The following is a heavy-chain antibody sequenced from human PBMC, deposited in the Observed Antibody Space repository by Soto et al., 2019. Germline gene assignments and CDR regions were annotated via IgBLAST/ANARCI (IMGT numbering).Heavy chain of an antibody. CDR3: ARGGKERFRGPGMDV. V-gene: IGHV1-69*01. J-gene: IGHJ6*02. D-gene: IGHD1-1*01. Sequence: QVQLVQSGAEVRKPGSSVTVSCKASGDRFSTYAINWVRQAPGQGLEWLGGIITFYGAAMYAQKFQGRGTITAAEVTTTAYMELSSLTSEDAAVYLCARGGKERFRGPGMDVWGQGTTVTVSS. CDR1: GDRFSTYA. CDR2: IITFYGAA.